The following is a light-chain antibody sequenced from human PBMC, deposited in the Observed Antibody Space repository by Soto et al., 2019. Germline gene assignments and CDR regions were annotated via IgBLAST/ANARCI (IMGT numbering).Light chain of an antibody. CDR3: MQAVDWPWT. Sequence: DVVMTQSPLSLPVTLGQPASISCRSSQSLVHSDGNTYLSWFHQRPGQSPRRLIYKVSDRASGVAAGVSGGQSGTDFTLKIRRVEAEHVGVNYYMQAVDWPWTFGQATRVE. J-gene: IGKJ1*01. CDR1: QSLVHSDGNTY. CDR2: KVS. V-gene: IGKV2-30*02.